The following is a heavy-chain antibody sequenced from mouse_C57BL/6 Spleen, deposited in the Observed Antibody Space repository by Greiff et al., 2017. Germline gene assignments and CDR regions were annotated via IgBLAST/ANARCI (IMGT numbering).Heavy chain of an antibody. J-gene: IGHJ4*01. CDR2: IDPSDSYT. CDR3: ARRIYDGDYAALDY. Sequence: QVQLQQPGAELVRPGTSVKLSCKASGYTFTSYWMHWVKQRPGKGLEWIGVIDPSDSYTNYNQKFKGKATLTVDTSSSTAYMQLSSLTSEDSAVYYCARRIYDGDYAALDYWGQGTSVTVSA. V-gene: IGHV1-59*01. CDR1: GYTFTSYW. D-gene: IGHD2-3*01.